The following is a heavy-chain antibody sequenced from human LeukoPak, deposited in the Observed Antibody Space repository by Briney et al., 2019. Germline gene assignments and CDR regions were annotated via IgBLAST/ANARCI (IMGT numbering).Heavy chain of an antibody. J-gene: IGHJ6*03. Sequence: PGRSLRLSCAASGFTFSSYGMHWVRQAPGKGLEWVAVIWYDGSNKYYADSVKGRFTISRDNSKNTLYLQMNSLRAEDTAVYYCARSYPAAYYYYMDVWGKGTTVTVSS. D-gene: IGHD6-25*01. CDR2: IWYDGSNK. CDR3: ARSYPAAYYYYMDV. CDR1: GFTFSSYG. V-gene: IGHV3-33*01.